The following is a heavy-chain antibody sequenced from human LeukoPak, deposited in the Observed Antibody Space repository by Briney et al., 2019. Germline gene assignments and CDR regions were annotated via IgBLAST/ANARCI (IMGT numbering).Heavy chain of an antibody. CDR2: INHSGNT. CDR1: GGSFSGYY. CDR3: ARDRTTYYYDSRRRDAFDT. V-gene: IGHV4-34*01. Sequence: PSETLSLTCAVYGGSFSGYYWNWIRQSPGKGLEWIGEINHSGNTNYNPSLKSRVTISVDTSKNQFSLKLSSVTAADTAVYYCARDRTTYYYDSRRRDAFDTWGQGTKVTVSS. J-gene: IGHJ3*02. D-gene: IGHD3-22*01.